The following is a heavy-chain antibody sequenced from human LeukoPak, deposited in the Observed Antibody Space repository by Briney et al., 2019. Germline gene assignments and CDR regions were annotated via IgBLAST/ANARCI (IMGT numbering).Heavy chain of an antibody. CDR3: ARGSKEFDY. CDR1: GGSISSYY. V-gene: IGHV4-59*01. D-gene: IGHD2-2*01. Sequence: SETLSLTCTVSGGSISSYYWSWIRQPPGQGLEWIGYIYYSGSTNYNPSLKSRVTISVDTSRNQFSLKLSSVTAADTAVFYCARGSKEFDYWGQGTLVTVSS. J-gene: IGHJ4*02. CDR2: IYYSGST.